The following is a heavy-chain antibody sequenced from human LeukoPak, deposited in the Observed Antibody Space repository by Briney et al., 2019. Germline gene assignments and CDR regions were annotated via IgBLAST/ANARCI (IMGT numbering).Heavy chain of an antibody. J-gene: IGHJ4*02. Sequence: SVKVSCKASGGTFSSYAISWVRQAPGQGLEWMGGIIPIFGTANYAQKFQGRATMTTDTSTSTAYMELRSLRSDDTAVYYCARGSFPSDDILTGPFDNWGQGTLVTVSS. D-gene: IGHD3-9*01. CDR2: IIPIFGTA. CDR3: ARGSFPSDDILTGPFDN. CDR1: GGTFSSYA. V-gene: IGHV1-69*05.